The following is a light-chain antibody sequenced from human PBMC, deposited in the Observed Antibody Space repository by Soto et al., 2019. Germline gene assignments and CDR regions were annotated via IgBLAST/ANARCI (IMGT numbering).Light chain of an antibody. Sequence: QSALTQPASVSGSPGQSITISCTGTSSDVGGYNHVSWYQQHPGKAPKVIIYEVSNRPSGISHRFSGAKSGNTASLTISGLQADDEADYYCSSYTSSSTSVFGGGTKLTVL. J-gene: IGLJ2*01. CDR3: SSYTSSSTSV. CDR2: EVS. CDR1: SSDVGGYNH. V-gene: IGLV2-14*01.